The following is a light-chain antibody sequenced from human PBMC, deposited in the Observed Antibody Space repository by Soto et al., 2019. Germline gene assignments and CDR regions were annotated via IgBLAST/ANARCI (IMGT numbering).Light chain of an antibody. J-gene: IGKJ5*01. CDR1: QSVSSK. CDR3: QQYNNWPPIT. V-gene: IGKV3-15*01. Sequence: EIVMTQSPATLSVSPVERATLSFSASQSVSSKLAWYQQKPGQAPRLLIYGASTRATGIPARFSGSGSGTEFTLTISSLQSEDFAVYYCQQYNNWPPITFGQGTRLEIK. CDR2: GAS.